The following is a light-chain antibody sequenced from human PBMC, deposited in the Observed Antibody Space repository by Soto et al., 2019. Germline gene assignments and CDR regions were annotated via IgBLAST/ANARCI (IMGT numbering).Light chain of an antibody. V-gene: IGKV1-39*01. Sequence: IEMTQSPSSLSASVGDRVTITFRSSQGISTYLNWYHQKPGKAPKLLIYAASSLQSGVPSRFSGSGSETDFTVTISSLQPDDFATYSCQQSYSTTWTFGQGTNVDIK. CDR3: QQSYSTTWT. CDR2: AAS. J-gene: IGKJ1*01. CDR1: QGISTY.